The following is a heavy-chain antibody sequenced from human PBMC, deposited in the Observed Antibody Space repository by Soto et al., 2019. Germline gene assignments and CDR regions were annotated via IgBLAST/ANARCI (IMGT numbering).Heavy chain of an antibody. CDR3: ARGDYNFWSGYYFNY. D-gene: IGHD3-3*01. CDR2: IWYDGSNK. CDR1: GFTFSNAW. V-gene: IGHV3-33*08. J-gene: IGHJ4*02. Sequence: GGSLRLSCAASGFTFSNAWMSWVRQAPGKGLEWVAIIWYDGSNKYYADSVKGRFTISRDNSKNTLYLQMNSLRAEDTAVYYCARGDYNFWSGYYFNYWGQ.